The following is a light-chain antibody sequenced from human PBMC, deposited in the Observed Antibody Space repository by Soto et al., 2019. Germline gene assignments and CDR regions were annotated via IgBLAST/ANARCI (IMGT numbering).Light chain of an antibody. CDR2: AAS. J-gene: IGKJ1*01. Sequence: DIQMTKSPSSLSASVGDIVTINFHASQDINKNLIWYQQKPGKAPKLLIYAASTLQSGVPSRFSGSGSGTEFTLTISSLQPDDFATYYCQQYSTYTPRTFGQGTKVDIK. V-gene: IGKV1-16*01. CDR1: QDINKN. CDR3: QQYSTYTPRT.